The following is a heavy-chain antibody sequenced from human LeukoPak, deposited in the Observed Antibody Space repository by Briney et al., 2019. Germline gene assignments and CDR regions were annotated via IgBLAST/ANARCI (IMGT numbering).Heavy chain of an antibody. J-gene: IGHJ5*02. Sequence: PGGSLRLSCAASGFTFSDYYMSWIRQAPGMGLEWVSYISSSGSTIYYADSVKGRFTISRDNAKNSLYLQMNSLRAEDTAVYYCARACSSSNKEGFDPWGQGTLVTVSS. CDR1: GFTFSDYY. CDR2: ISSSGSTI. V-gene: IGHV3-11*01. D-gene: IGHD6-6*01. CDR3: ARACSSSNKEGFDP.